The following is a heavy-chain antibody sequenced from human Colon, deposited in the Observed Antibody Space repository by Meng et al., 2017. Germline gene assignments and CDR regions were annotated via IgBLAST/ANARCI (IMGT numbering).Heavy chain of an antibody. CDR3: ARVEVGITSGDY. D-gene: IGHD1-26*01. CDR2: MNPNSGNT. J-gene: IGHJ4*02. V-gene: IGHV1-8*01. Sequence: VSLVRSGAEVKKPGASVKVSCKASEYTFTSYDINLVRQATGQGLEWMGWMNPNSGNTGYAQKFQGRVTMTRNTAISTAYMELSRLRSEDTAVYYCARVEVGITSGDYWGQGTLVTVSS. CDR1: EYTFTSYD.